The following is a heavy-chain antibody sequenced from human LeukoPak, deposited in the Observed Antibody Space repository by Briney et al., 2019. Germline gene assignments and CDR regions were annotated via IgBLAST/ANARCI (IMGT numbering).Heavy chain of an antibody. J-gene: IGHJ5*02. V-gene: IGHV4-59*01. Sequence: SETLSLTCSVSGGSISRYYWSWIGQPPGKGLEWIGYIYSSGSTNYNPSLKSRATISLDTSKNQLSLSLTSVTAADTAVYYVARDFTDTGMDVSWFDPWGQGTLVTVSP. D-gene: IGHD5-18*01. CDR3: ARDFTDTGMDVSWFDP. CDR1: GGSISRYY. CDR2: IYSSGST.